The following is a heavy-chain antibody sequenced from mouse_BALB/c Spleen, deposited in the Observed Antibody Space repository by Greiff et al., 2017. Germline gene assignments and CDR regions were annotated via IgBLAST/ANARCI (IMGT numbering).Heavy chain of an antibody. CDR2: ISSGSSTI. J-gene: IGHJ2*01. V-gene: IGHV5-17*02. D-gene: IGHD1-1*01. CDR1: GFTFSSFG. CDR3: ARGYYGSSHYFDY. Sequence: EVHLVESGGGLVQPGGSRKLSCAASGFTFSSFGMHWVRQAPEKGLEWVAYISSGSSTIYYADTVKGRFTISRDNPKNTLFLQMTSLRSEDTAMYYCARGYYGSSHYFDYWGQGTTLTVSS.